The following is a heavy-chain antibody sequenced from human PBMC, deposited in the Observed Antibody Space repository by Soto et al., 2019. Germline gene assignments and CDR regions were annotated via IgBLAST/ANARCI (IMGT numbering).Heavy chain of an antibody. J-gene: IGHJ3*02. Sequence: VQLSESGGGLVQPGGSLRLSCAASGFTFSSYAMSWVRQAPGKGLEWVSAITGSGGDTYYADSVKGRFTFSRDNSKSTLSLQMNSLTAEDTAVYYCAKAVTSWDALDIWGQGTMVTVSS. CDR3: AKAVTSWDALDI. CDR2: ITGSGGDT. V-gene: IGHV3-23*01. D-gene: IGHD2-2*01. CDR1: GFTFSSYA.